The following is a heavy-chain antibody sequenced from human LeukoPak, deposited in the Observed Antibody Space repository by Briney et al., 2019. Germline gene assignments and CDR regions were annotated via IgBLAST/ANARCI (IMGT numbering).Heavy chain of an antibody. CDR2: INPYSGLT. Sequence: GASVKVSCKASGYTFTDYYIHWVRQAPGQGLEWKGRINPYSGLTNYVQKFQDRVTMTRDTSISTAYMELYRLRSDDTAVYYCARDPYRAPAASSPTYWGQGTLVTVSS. J-gene: IGHJ4*02. CDR3: ARDPYRAPAASSPTY. D-gene: IGHD6-13*01. CDR1: GYTFTDYY. V-gene: IGHV1-2*06.